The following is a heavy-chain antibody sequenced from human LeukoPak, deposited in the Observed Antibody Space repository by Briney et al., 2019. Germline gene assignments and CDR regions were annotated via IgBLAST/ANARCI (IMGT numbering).Heavy chain of an antibody. Sequence: GASVKVSRKASGYTFTSYDISWVRQAPGQGLEWMGWVSAYNGNTNYVHHLQGRVTMTTDTSTTTAYMELRSLRSDDTAIYYCAREAAAGVYFEYWGQGTLVTVSS. CDR1: GYTFTSYD. CDR3: AREAAAGVYFEY. J-gene: IGHJ4*02. V-gene: IGHV1-18*01. CDR2: VSAYNGNT. D-gene: IGHD6-13*01.